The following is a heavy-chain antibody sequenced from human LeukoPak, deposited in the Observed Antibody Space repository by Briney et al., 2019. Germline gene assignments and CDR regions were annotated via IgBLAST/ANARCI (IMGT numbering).Heavy chain of an antibody. CDR1: GFTFSSYA. CDR2: ISGSGGST. CDR3: ARDRRRYSSSDY. Sequence: PGGSLRLSCAASGFTFSSYAMSWVRQAPGKGLEWVSAISGSGGSTYYADSVKGRFTISRDNAKNSLYLQMNSLRAKDTAVYYCARDRRRYSSSDYWGQGTLVTVSS. J-gene: IGHJ4*02. V-gene: IGHV3-23*01. D-gene: IGHD2-2*01.